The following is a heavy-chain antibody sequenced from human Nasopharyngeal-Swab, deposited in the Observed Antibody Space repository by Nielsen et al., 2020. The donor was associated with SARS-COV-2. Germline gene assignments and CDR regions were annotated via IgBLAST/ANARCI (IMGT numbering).Heavy chain of an antibody. V-gene: IGHV4-4*07. D-gene: IGHD6-13*01. CDR2: IYTGGST. CDR3: ARDPYAYSSSWYDDSGYFDY. J-gene: IGHJ4*02. Sequence: WIRQPPGKGLEWIGRIYTGGSTDYNPSLKSRVTMSVDTSKNQFSLKLSSVTAADTAVYYCARDPYAYSSSWYDDSGYFDYWGQGTLVTVSS.